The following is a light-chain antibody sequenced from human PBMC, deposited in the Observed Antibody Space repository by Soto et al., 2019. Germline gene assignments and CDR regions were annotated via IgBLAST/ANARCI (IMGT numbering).Light chain of an antibody. CDR1: QSVNSN. V-gene: IGKV3-15*01. CDR2: GAS. Sequence: EIVMTQSPATLSVSPGERATLSCRASQSVNSNLAWYQQKPGQAPRLLIYGASTRATGIPARFSGSGSGTEFTLTISSLQSEDFAVYYRQQYNNWPPWTVGQGTKVDIK. J-gene: IGKJ1*01. CDR3: QQYNNWPPWT.